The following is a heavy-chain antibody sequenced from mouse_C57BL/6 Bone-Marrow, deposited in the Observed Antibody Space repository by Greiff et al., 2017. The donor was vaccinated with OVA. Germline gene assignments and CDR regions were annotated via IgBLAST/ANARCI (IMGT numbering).Heavy chain of an antibody. CDR1: GFNIKDDY. CDR3: TTETPGNY. J-gene: IGHJ2*01. V-gene: IGHV14-4*01. Sequence: EVQLQQSGAELVRPGASVKLSCTASGFNIKDDYMHWVKQRPEQGLEWIGCIDPENGDTEYASKFQGTATITADTSSTTAYLQLSSLTSADTSVYYCTTETPGNYWGQGTTLTVSS. CDR2: IDPENGDT.